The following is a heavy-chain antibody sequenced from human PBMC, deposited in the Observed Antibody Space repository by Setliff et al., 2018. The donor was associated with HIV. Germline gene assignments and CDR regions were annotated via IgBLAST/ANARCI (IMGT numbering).Heavy chain of an antibody. J-gene: IGHJ4*02. CDR1: GGSISSSSYY. D-gene: IGHD3-16*01. V-gene: IGHV4-39*01. Sequence: SETLSLTCTVSGGSISSSSYYWGWIRQPPGKGLEWIGSIFDTGSTYYNPSLKSRVTISVDTSKNQVSLKLSSVTAADTAGYYCASQRGIVSPFDYWGQGTLGTVSS. CDR3: ASQRGIVSPFDY. CDR2: IFDTGST.